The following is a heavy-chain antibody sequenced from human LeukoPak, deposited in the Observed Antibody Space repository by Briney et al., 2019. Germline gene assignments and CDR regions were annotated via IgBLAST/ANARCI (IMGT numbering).Heavy chain of an antibody. CDR2: IIPIFGTA. J-gene: IGHJ4*02. V-gene: IGHV1-69*13. D-gene: IGHD3-10*01. Sequence: ASVKVPCKASGGTFSSYAISWVRQAPGQGLEWMGGIIPIFGTANYAQKFQGRVTITADESTSTAYMELSSLRSEDTAVYYCARDRGSGSYLLPYWGQGTLVTVSS. CDR1: GGTFSSYA. CDR3: ARDRGSGSYLLPY.